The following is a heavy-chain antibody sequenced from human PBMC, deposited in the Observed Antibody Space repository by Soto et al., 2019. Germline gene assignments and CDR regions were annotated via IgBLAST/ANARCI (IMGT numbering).Heavy chain of an antibody. Sequence: GSLRLNCAASVFTFSSYSMNWVRQAPGKGLEWISSISSIRSYIYYPDSVKRRFTISRDNAKNSLYLQMNSLRAEDTAVYYGARTPNDYSTPWIDDYYYYGMDVWGQGTMVTVSS. V-gene: IGHV3-21*01. J-gene: IGHJ6*02. D-gene: IGHD4-4*01. CDR2: ISSIRSYI. CDR3: ARTPNDYSTPWIDDYYYYGMDV. CDR1: VFTFSSYS.